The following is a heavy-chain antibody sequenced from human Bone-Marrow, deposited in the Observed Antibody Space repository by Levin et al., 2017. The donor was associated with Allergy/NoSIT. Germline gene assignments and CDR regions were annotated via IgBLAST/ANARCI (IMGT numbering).Heavy chain of an antibody. J-gene: IGHJ4*02. CDR3: ARVVRYYDSSGPLGY. CDR1: TSSINSGYY. V-gene: IGHV4-38-2*01. Sequence: PSETLSLTCAVSTSSINSGYYWGWIRQPPGKGLEWIGRIHHSGSTYFNPSLKSRVSISVDTSKNHLSLKLSSVTAADTAVYYCARVVRYYDSSGPLGYWGQGTLVTVSS. CDR2: IHHSGST. D-gene: IGHD3-22*01.